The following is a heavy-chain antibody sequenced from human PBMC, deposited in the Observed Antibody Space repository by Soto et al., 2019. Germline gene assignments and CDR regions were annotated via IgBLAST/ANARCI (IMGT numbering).Heavy chain of an antibody. J-gene: IGHJ4*02. CDR1: GFPVSSNY. V-gene: IGHV3-66*01. Sequence: SGGSLRLSCAASGFPVSSNYMSWVRPAPGKGLEWVSVIYSGGSTYYADSVKGRFTISRDNSKNTLYLQMNSLRAEDTAVYYCAREPPIAAAGPFDYWGQGTLVTLS. D-gene: IGHD6-13*01. CDR3: AREPPIAAAGPFDY. CDR2: IYSGGST.